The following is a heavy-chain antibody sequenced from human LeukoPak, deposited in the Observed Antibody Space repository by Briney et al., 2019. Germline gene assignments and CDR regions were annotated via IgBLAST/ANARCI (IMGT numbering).Heavy chain of an antibody. V-gene: IGHV3-23*01. J-gene: IGHJ4*02. Sequence: QTGGSLRLSCAASGFAFSSYAMSWVRQAPGKGLEWVSASSASGGSTYYADSVKGRFTISRDNSKNTLYLQMNSLRAEDTALYYCARSTVTDSWGQGALVTVSS. CDR3: ARSTVTDS. CDR1: GFAFSSYA. CDR2: SSASGGST. D-gene: IGHD4-17*01.